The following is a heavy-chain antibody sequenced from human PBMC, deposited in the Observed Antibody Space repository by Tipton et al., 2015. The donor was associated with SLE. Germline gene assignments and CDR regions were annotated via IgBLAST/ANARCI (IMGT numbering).Heavy chain of an antibody. V-gene: IGHV3-74*01. CDR1: GFTFSSYW. CDR2: INSDGSST. CDR3: TRESPGYYYYLDV. J-gene: IGHJ6*03. Sequence: GSLRLSCAASGFTFSSYWMHWVRQAPGKGLVWVSRINSDGSSTRYADSEKGRFTISRDNAKNTLYLQMNSLTAEDTAVYYCTRESPGYYYYLDVWGKGTTVTVSS.